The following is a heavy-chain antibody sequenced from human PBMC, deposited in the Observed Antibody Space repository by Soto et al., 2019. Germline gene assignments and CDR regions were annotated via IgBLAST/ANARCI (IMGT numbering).Heavy chain of an antibody. CDR1: GFTFSSYA. J-gene: IGHJ4*02. CDR3: ARRSSSWYFDY. CDR2: ISGSGDST. V-gene: IGHV3-23*01. Sequence: EVQLLESGGGLVQPGGSLRLSCAASGFTFSSYAMNWVRQAPGKGLEWVSVISGSGDSTYYADSVKGRFTISRDNSKNTLYLQMNSLRAYDTAVYYCARRSSSWYFDYWGQGTLVTVSS. D-gene: IGHD6-13*01.